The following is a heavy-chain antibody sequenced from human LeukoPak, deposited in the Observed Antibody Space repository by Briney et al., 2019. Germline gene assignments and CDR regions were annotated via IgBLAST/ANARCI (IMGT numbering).Heavy chain of an antibody. CDR2: IYTSGST. CDR3: ARGDGYSSGWSPYYYYGMDV. J-gene: IGHJ6*02. Sequence: SETLSLTCTVSGDSISTGSYYWSWIRQPAGRGLEWIGRIYTSGSTKYNPPLKSRVTISLDASKNQFSLKLISVTAADTAVYYCARGDGYSSGWSPYYYYGMDVWGQGTTVTVSS. D-gene: IGHD6-19*01. CDR1: GDSISTGSYY. V-gene: IGHV4-61*02.